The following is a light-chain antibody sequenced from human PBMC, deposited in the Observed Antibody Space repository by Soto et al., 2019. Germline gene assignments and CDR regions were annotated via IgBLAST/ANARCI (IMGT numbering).Light chain of an antibody. CDR1: TRNIGDHT. V-gene: IGLV1-44*01. J-gene: IGLJ1*01. CDR2: VNN. CDR3: AAWDGNLDGPA. Sequence: QSVLTQPPSVSGPPGQRVTLSCSGSTRNIGDHTVTWYQLLPGTAPKVLVYVNNKRPSGVPDRFSGSKSGTSASLAISGLQSEDEADYHCAAWDGNLDGPAFGTGTNVTVL.